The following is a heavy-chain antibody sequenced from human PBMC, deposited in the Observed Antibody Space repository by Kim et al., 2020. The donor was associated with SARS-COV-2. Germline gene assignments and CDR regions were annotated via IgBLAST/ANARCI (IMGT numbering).Heavy chain of an antibody. CDR2: ISGSGGGGST. V-gene: IGHV3-23*01. Sequence: GGSLRLSCAASGFTFSSYAMSWVRQAPGKGLEWVSGISGSGGGGSTYYADSVKGRFTISRDNSKNTLYLQMNSLRAEDTAVYHCAKGPGYSSPLIDYWGQGTLVTVSS. D-gene: IGHD6-13*01. CDR1: GFTFSSYA. J-gene: IGHJ4*02. CDR3: AKGPGYSSPLIDY.